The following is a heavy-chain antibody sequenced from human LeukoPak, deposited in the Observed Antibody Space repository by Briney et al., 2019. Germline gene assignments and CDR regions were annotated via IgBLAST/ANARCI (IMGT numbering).Heavy chain of an antibody. Sequence: SETLSLTCIVSGGSISSGSYYWSWIRQPAGKGLEWIGRIYTSGSTNYNPSLKSRVTISVDTSKNQFSLKLSSVTAADTAVYYCARLGGSSSSWSPYNWFDPWGQGTLVTVSS. CDR3: ARLGGSSSSWSPYNWFDP. J-gene: IGHJ5*02. CDR2: IYTSGST. D-gene: IGHD6-13*01. V-gene: IGHV4-61*02. CDR1: GGSISSGSYY.